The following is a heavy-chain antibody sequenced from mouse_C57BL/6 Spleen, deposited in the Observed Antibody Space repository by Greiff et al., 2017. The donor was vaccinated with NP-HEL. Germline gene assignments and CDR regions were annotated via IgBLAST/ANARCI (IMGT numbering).Heavy chain of an antibody. D-gene: IGHD1-1*01. CDR2: IDPSDSYT. Sequence: QVQLQQPGAELVMPGASVKLSCKASGYTFTSYWMHWVKQRPGQGLEWIGEIDPSDSYTNYNQKFKGKSTLTVDKSSSKAYMQLSSLTSEDSAVYYCAKGILPSISYAMDYWGQGTSVTVSS. CDR3: AKGILPSISYAMDY. J-gene: IGHJ4*01. V-gene: IGHV1-69*01. CDR1: GYTFTSYW.